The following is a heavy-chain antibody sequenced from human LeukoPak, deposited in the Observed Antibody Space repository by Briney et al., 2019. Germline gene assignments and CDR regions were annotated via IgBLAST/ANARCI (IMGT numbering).Heavy chain of an antibody. D-gene: IGHD3-22*01. CDR1: RGTFSSYA. V-gene: IGHV1-69*05. CDR2: IIPIFGTA. CDR3: ARASGNYYDSSGYYRTPPRFDY. J-gene: IGHJ4*02. Sequence: GASVKVSCKASRGTFSSYAISWVRQAPGQGLEWMGGIIPIFGTANSAQTFQGRVTSPTDEATSTAYMELSSLRSEDTAVYYSARASGNYYDSSGYYRTPPRFDYWGQGTLVTVSS.